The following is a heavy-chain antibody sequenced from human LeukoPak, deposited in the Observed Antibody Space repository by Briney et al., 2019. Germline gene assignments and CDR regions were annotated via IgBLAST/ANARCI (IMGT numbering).Heavy chain of an antibody. D-gene: IGHD4-17*01. J-gene: IGHJ4*02. CDR2: INPNSGGT. V-gene: IGHV1-2*02. CDR1: GYTFTGYY. CDR3: ARVAYGDYGPYFDY. Sequence: ASVKVSCKASGYTFTGYYMRWVRQAPGQGLEWMGWINPNSGGTNYAQKFQGRVTMTRDTSISTAYMELSRLRSDDTAVYYCARVAYGDYGPYFDYWGQGTLVTVSS.